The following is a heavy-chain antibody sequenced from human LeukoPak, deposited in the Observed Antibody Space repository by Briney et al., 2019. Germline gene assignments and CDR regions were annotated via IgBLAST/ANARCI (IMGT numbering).Heavy chain of an antibody. CDR2: INHSGST. D-gene: IGHD3-16*02. J-gene: IGHJ6*02. V-gene: IGHV4-34*01. Sequence: SETLSLTCAVYGGSFSGYYWSWIRQPPGKGLEWIGEINHSGSTNYNPSLKSRVTISVDTSKNQFSLKLSSVTAADTAVYYCARAYVWGSYRDYGMDVWGQGTTVTVSS. CDR1: GGSFSGYY. CDR3: ARAYVWGSYRDYGMDV.